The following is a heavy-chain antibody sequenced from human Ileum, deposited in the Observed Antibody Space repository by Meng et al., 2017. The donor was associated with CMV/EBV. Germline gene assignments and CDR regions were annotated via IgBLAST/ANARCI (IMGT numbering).Heavy chain of an antibody. V-gene: IGHV3-11*01. CDR2: INERGSTI. CDR1: GFTFTDYW. CDR3: ARLGQFDY. J-gene: IGHJ4*01. Sequence: LRLACAASGFTFTDYWMTWIRQAPGKGLEWISYINERGSTIYYADSVKGRFTVSRDNAKNSVYLQMKSLRAEDTAVYYCARLGQFDYWGHGTLVTVSS.